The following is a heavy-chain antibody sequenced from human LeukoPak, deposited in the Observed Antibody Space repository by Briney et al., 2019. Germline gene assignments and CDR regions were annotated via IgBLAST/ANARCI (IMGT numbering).Heavy chain of an antibody. CDR3: ARVWGMMVTRSLGY. V-gene: IGHV1-8*01. CDR1: GYTLTSYD. CDR2: MNPNSGNT. J-gene: IGHJ4*02. Sequence: ASVKVSCKASGYTLTSYDINWVRQATGQGLEWMGWMNPNSGNTGYAQKFQGRVTMTRNTSISTAYMELSSLRSEDTAVYYCARVWGMMVTRSLGYWGQGTLVTVSS. D-gene: IGHD5-18*01.